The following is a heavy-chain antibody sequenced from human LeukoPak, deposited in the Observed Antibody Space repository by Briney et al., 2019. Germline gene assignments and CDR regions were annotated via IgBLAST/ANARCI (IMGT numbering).Heavy chain of an antibody. J-gene: IGHJ5*02. CDR2: IYWDDDK. D-gene: IGHD6-19*01. CDR3: ALTKYTSTTHCWFDP. CDR1: GFSLSTSGVG. Sequence: SGPTLVKPTQTLTLTCTFSGFSLSTSGVGVGWIRLPPGKALEWLALIYWDDDKRYSPSLKSRLSITKDTSKNQVVLTMTNVDPVDTATYYCALTKYTSTTHCWFDPWGQGTLVTVSS. V-gene: IGHV2-5*02.